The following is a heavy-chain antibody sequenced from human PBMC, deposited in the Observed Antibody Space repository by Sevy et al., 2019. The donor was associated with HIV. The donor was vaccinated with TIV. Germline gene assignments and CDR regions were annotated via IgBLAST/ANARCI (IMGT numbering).Heavy chain of an antibody. Sequence: SETLSLTCAVHGGSFSGYYWSWIRESPGKGLEWIGEINDSGITNYNPSLKSRVTISVDTSKKEFSLRLSSVTAADTAVYYCARSPPLVVVPGAPSWFDPWGQGTLVTVSS. CDR3: ARSPPLVVVPGAPSWFDP. D-gene: IGHD2-2*01. J-gene: IGHJ5*02. V-gene: IGHV4-34*01. CDR2: INDSGIT. CDR1: GGSFSGYY.